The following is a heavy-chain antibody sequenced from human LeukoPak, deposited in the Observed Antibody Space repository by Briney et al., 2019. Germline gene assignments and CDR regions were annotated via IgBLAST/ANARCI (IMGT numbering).Heavy chain of an antibody. D-gene: IGHD1-26*01. CDR1: GFTFSKYA. V-gene: IGHV3-64*02. Sequence: GGSLRLSCAASGFTFSKYAMHWARQTPGKGLEYVSAIGGDGGSTYYADSVKGRFTISRDNSKNTLYLQMGSLRADDMAVYYCARGENDAFDIWGQGTMVTVSS. J-gene: IGHJ3*02. CDR3: ARGENDAFDI. CDR2: IGGDGGST.